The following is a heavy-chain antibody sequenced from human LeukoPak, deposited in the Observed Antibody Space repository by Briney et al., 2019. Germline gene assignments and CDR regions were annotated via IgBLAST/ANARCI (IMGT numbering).Heavy chain of an antibody. J-gene: IGHJ6*03. CDR2: IFYSGST. V-gene: IGHV4-39*01. CDR1: GGSISSSSYC. Sequence: SETLSLTCTVSGGSISSSSYCWGWIRQPPGKGLEWIGSIFYSGSTYYNPSLKSRVTISVDTSKNQFSLQLNSVTPEDTAVYYCARGTEDSGYDNYYYYYMDVWGKGTTVTISS. D-gene: IGHD5-12*01. CDR3: ARGTEDSGYDNYYYYYMDV.